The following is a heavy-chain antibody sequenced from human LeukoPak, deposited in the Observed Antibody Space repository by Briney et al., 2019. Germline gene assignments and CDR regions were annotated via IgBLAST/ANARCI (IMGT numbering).Heavy chain of an antibody. CDR3: ARVAISSSWSYWYFDL. CDR1: GGSISSYY. Sequence: SETLSLTCTVSGGSISSYYWSWIRQPPGKGLEWIGYIYYSGSTNYNPSLKSRVTISVDTSKNQFSLKLSSVTAADAAVYYCARVAISSSWSYWYFDLWGRGTLVTVSS. J-gene: IGHJ2*01. V-gene: IGHV4-59*08. CDR2: IYYSGST. D-gene: IGHD6-13*01.